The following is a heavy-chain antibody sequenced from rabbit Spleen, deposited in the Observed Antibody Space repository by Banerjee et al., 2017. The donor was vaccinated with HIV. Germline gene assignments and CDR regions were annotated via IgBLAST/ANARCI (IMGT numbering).Heavy chain of an antibody. CDR2: IDSGDVGT. CDR1: GFSFSSYW. Sequence: LQESGGGLVQPEGSLTLTCTASGFSFSSYWMCWVRQAPGKGLEWIGCIDSGDVGTYYASWAKGRITISKTSSTMDLQMTSLTAADTATYFCVREVAARFKLWGPGTLVTVS. J-gene: IGHJ4*01. V-gene: IGHV1S45*01. D-gene: IGHD4-1*01. CDR3: VREVAARFKL.